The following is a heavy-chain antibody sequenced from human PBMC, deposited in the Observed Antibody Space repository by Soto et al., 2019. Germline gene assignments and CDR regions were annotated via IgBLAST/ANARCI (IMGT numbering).Heavy chain of an antibody. D-gene: IGHD3-22*01. J-gene: IGHJ6*02. CDR2: ISFYNGNT. CDR3: ARYGYDYVSSGTYYYGMDV. Sequence: QAQLVQSGAEVKKPGASVKVSCKASGYSFSRYGISWVRQAPGQGLEWMGWISFYNGNTKYAQKLQGRVTITTDTSTSTAYMELRSLRSDDTAVYYCARYGYDYVSSGTYYYGMDVWGQGTTVTVSS. V-gene: IGHV1-18*01. CDR1: GYSFSRYG.